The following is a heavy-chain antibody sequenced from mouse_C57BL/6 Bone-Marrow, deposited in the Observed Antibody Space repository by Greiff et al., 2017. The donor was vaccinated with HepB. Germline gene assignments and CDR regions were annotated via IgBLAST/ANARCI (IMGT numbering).Heavy chain of an antibody. D-gene: IGHD1-1*01. Sequence: EVMLVESGGGLVQPGGSLKLSCAASGFTFSDYYMYWVRQTPEKRLEWVAYISNGGGSTYYPDTVKGRFTISRDNAKNTLYLQMSRLKSEDTAMYYCARRGLYYYGSSYVWFAYWGQGTLVTVSA. CDR3: ARRGLYYYGSSYVWFAY. CDR2: ISNGGGST. CDR1: GFTFSDYY. V-gene: IGHV5-12*01. J-gene: IGHJ3*01.